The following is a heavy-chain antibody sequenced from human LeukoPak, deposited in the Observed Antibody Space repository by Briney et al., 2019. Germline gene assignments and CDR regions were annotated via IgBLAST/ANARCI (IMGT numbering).Heavy chain of an antibody. CDR3: ARIPEYSSNTGPFDY. D-gene: IGHD6-6*01. J-gene: IGHJ4*02. V-gene: IGHV2-26*01. CDR2: IFSNDEK. CDR1: GFSLSNARMG. Sequence: SGPVLVKPTETLTLTCTVSGFSLSNARMGVSWIRQPPGKALEWLAHIFSNDEKSYSTSLKSRLTISKDTSKSQVVLTMTNMDPVDTATYYCARIPEYSSNTGPFDYWGRGTLVTVSS.